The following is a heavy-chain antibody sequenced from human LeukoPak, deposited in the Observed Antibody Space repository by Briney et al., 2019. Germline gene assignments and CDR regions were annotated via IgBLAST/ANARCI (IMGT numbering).Heavy chain of an antibody. V-gene: IGHV3-48*02. J-gene: IGHJ4*02. CDR2: IGSSSSTI. CDR1: GFTFSSYG. D-gene: IGHD3-9*01. CDR3: ASQSYYDILTGYWPQVDY. Sequence: GRSLRLSCAASGFTFSSYGMHWVRQAPGKGLEWVSYIGSSSSTIYYADSVKGRFTISRDNAKNSLYLQMNSLRDEDTAVYYCASQSYYDILTGYWPQVDYWGQGTLVTVSS.